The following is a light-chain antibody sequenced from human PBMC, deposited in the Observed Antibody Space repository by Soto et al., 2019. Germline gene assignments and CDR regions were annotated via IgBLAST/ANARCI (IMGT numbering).Light chain of an antibody. CDR1: QSISNN. J-gene: IGKJ1*01. V-gene: IGKV3-15*01. CDR2: GAS. Sequence: EIVMTQSASTLSGSPGEGATLFCRASQSISNNLAWYQQQHGQAPRILIYGASSRATGVPARFSGSGSGTEFNLTISSLQSGDFAVYYCQQHDNWPRTFGQGTKVDIK. CDR3: QQHDNWPRT.